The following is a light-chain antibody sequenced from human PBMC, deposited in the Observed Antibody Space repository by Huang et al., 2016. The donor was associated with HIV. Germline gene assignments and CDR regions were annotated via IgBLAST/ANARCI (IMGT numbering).Light chain of an antibody. CDR3: QQYNNWPPLT. CDR2: HAS. Sequence: IVMTQSPALLSVAPGERATLSCTASQIINTDLAWYQQKPGQAPRLLIFHASTRATGIPARFSGNGSETEFTLTISSLQSEDFALYYCQQYNNWPPLTFGGGTKVEMK. CDR1: QIINTD. J-gene: IGKJ4*01. V-gene: IGKV3-15*01.